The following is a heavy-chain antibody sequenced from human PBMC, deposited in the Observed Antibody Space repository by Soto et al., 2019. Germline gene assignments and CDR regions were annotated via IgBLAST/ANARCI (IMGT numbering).Heavy chain of an antibody. J-gene: IGHJ4*02. CDR2: ISGSCGST. CDR1: GFPFSSYP. Sequence: LRLSCAASGFPFSSYPMSSARQAPGLGLEWVSAISGSCGSTYYEDCVKGRFTLSRDNSKNTLHLQMNSLRAEDTAVYYCAKTWNPWFGDLYYFDYWGQGTLVTVSS. CDR3: AKTWNPWFGDLYYFDY. D-gene: IGHD3-10*01. V-gene: IGHV3-23*01.